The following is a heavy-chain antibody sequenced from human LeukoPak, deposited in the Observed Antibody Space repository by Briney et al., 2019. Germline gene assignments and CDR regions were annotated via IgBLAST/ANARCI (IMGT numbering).Heavy chain of an antibody. J-gene: IGHJ4*02. Sequence: PSETLSLTCTVSNGSISSSTYYWGWIRQTPGKGLEWIGNIYYSGSTSYNPSLKSRVTISVDTSKNKFSLKLNSVIAANSAVYYCARDKESSAYNRPPLTYWGQGTLVTVSS. D-gene: IGHD3-22*01. CDR1: NGSISSSTYY. CDR2: IYYSGST. CDR3: ARDKESSAYNRPPLTY. V-gene: IGHV4-39*02.